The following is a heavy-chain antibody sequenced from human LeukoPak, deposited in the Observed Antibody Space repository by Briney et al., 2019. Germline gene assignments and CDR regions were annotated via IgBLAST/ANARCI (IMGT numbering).Heavy chain of an antibody. CDR2: ISGSGGST. J-gene: IGHJ6*02. Sequence: PGGSLRLSCAASGFTFSSYAMSWVRQAPGKGLEWVSAISGSGGSTYYADSVKGRFTISRDSSKNTLYLQMNSLRAEDTAVYYCAKDLIIHPYYYGMDVWGQGTTVTVSS. V-gene: IGHV3-23*01. CDR3: AKDLIIHPYYYGMDV. D-gene: IGHD3-3*01. CDR1: GFTFSSYA.